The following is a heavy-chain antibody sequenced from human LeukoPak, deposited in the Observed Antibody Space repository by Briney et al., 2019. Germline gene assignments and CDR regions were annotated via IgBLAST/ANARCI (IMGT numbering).Heavy chain of an antibody. V-gene: IGHV4-59*01. CDR3: ARVGLRGVIMLWFDP. J-gene: IGHJ5*02. Sequence: SETLSLTCTVSGVPFSKYYWSWIRQPPGKGLEWIGYIYYSGSTNYNASLRSRVTMSIDQSKNQCSLKLSSVTAADTAVYYCARVGLRGVIMLWFDPWGQGTLVTVSS. D-gene: IGHD3-10*01. CDR1: GVPFSKYY. CDR2: IYYSGST.